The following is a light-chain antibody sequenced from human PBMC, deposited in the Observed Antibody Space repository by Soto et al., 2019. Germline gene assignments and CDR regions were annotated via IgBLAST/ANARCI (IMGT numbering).Light chain of an antibody. CDR1: SSDVGGYNY. J-gene: IGLJ2*01. Sequence: QSALTQPPSASGSPGQSVTISCTGTSSDVGGYNYVSWYQQHPGKAPKLMIYEVTKRPSGVPDRFSGSKSGNTASLTVSGLQAEDEADYYCSSYTGHYIGVLGGGTKVTVL. CDR2: EVT. CDR3: SSYTGHYIGV. V-gene: IGLV2-8*01.